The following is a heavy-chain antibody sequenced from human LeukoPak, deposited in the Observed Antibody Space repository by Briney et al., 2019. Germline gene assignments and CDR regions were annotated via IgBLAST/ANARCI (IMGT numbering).Heavy chain of an antibody. CDR1: GYTFTSYA. CDR3: ARTAYCGGDCYSYYFDY. Sequence: ASVKVSCNASGYTFTSYAMHWVRQAPGQRLEWMGWINAGNGNTKYSQKFQGRVTITRDTSASTAYMELSSLRSEDTAVYYCARTAYCGGDCYSYYFDYWGQGTLVTVSS. V-gene: IGHV1-3*01. J-gene: IGHJ4*02. D-gene: IGHD2-21*02. CDR2: INAGNGNT.